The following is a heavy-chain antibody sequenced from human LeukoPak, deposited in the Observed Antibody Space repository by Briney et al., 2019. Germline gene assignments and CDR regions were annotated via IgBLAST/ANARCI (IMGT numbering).Heavy chain of an antibody. J-gene: IGHJ6*03. D-gene: IGHD3-22*01. CDR1: GGSINSYY. V-gene: IGHV4-59*12. Sequence: PPETLSLTCTVSGGSINSYYWSWIRQPPGKGLECIGYVHYTGSTNYNPSLKSRVIISVDTSKNQFSLKLSSVTAADTAVYYCARDRFDDSNGYYYHSYYYMNVWGKGTTVTVSS. CDR3: ARDRFDDSNGYYYHSYYYMNV. CDR2: VHYTGST.